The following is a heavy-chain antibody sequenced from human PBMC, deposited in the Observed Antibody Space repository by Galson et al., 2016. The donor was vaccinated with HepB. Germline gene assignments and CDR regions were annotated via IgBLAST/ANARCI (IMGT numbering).Heavy chain of an antibody. CDR2: ISSSSSYI. V-gene: IGHV3-21*01. CDR3: AREHYDSSGYYYY. CDR1: GFNFRSYS. J-gene: IGHJ4*02. D-gene: IGHD3-22*01. Sequence: SLRLSCAASGFNFRSYSMNWVRQAPGKGLEWVSSISSSSSYIYYADSVKGRFIISRDNAKNSLFLQMNSLRAEDTAVYYCAREHYDSSGYYYYWGQGTLVTVSS.